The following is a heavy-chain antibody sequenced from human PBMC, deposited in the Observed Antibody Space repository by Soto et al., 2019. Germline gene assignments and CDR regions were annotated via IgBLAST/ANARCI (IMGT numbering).Heavy chain of an antibody. V-gene: IGHV3-9*01. D-gene: IGHD3-10*01. Sequence: GGSLRLSCAASGFRFADYTMHWVRQAPGKGLEWVSGLTWNSESIAYADSVKGRFTISRDNAKNSLYLQMNSLRAEDTAFYFCAKGEIYGTLNWFDPWGQGTLVTVSS. CDR3: AKGEIYGTLNWFDP. J-gene: IGHJ5*02. CDR1: GFRFADYT. CDR2: LTWNSESI.